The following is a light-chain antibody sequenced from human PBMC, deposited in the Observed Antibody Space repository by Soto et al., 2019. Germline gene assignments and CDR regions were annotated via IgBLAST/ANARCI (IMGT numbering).Light chain of an antibody. CDR3: SSFTSTSTFV. V-gene: IGLV2-14*01. CDR1: SNDVGGYNY. Sequence: QSALTQPASVSGCPGQSITISCTGTSNDVGGYNYVSWFQQHPGKAPKLLIFEVSNRPSGVSHRFSGSKSGNTASLTISGLQAEDEADYYCSSFTSTSTFVFGSGTKVTVL. J-gene: IGLJ1*01. CDR2: EVS.